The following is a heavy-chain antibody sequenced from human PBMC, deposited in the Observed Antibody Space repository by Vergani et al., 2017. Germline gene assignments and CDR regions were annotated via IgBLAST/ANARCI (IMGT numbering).Heavy chain of an antibody. CDR2: IYYSGST. CDR3: ARGHKN. CDR1: GGSISSYY. J-gene: IGHJ4*02. Sequence: QVQLQESGPGLVKPSETLSLTCTVPGGSISSYYWSWIRQPPGKGLEWIGYIYYSGSTNYNPSLKSRVTISVDTSKNQFSLKLSSVTAADTAVYYCARGHKNWGQGTLVTVSS. V-gene: IGHV4-59*01.